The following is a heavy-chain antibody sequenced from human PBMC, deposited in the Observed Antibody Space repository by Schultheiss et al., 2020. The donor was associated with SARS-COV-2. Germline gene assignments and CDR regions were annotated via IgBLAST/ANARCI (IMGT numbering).Heavy chain of an antibody. CDR2: IYPGDSDT. D-gene: IGHD2-2*01. CDR3: ARQRISSYDAFDI. J-gene: IGHJ3*02. Sequence: GGSLKISCKGSGYSFTTYWIAWVRQMPGKGLEWMGIIYPGDSDTRYSPSFQGQVTISADKSISTAYLQWSSLKASDTAMYFCARQRISSYDAFDIWGQGTMVTVSS. V-gene: IGHV5-51*01. CDR1: GYSFTTYW.